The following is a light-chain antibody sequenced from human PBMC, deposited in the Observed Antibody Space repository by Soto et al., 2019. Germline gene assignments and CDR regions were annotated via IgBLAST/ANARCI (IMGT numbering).Light chain of an antibody. V-gene: IGKV3-20*01. Sequence: EIVLTQSPGPLSLSPGERATLSCRASQSVSSSYLAWYQQKPGQAPRLLIYGASSRPTGIPDRFSGSGSGTDFTLTISRLEPEDFAVYYCQQDGSSPLYTFGQGTKVEIK. J-gene: IGKJ2*01. CDR2: GAS. CDR1: QSVSSSY. CDR3: QQDGSSPLYT.